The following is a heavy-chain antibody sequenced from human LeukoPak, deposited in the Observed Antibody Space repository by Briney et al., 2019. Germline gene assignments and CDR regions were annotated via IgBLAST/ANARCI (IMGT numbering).Heavy chain of an antibody. CDR1: GFTFSSYA. J-gene: IGHJ4*02. CDR3: AKARYYYDSSVPYYFDY. V-gene: IGHV3-23*01. D-gene: IGHD3-22*01. Sequence: GGSLRLSCAASGFTFSSYAMSWVRQAPGKGLEWVSAISGSGGSTYYADFVKGRFTISRDNSKNTLYLQMNSLRAEDTAVYYCAKARYYYDSSVPYYFDYWGQGTLVTVSS. CDR2: ISGSGGST.